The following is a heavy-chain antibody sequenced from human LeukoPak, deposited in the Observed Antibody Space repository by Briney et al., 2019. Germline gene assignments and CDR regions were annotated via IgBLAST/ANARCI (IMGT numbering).Heavy chain of an antibody. CDR3: AKIVVVYAPQGGENHDAFDI. CDR2: ISYDGSNK. V-gene: IGHV3-30*18. Sequence: GGSLRLSCAASGFTFSSYGMHWVRQAPGKGLEWVAVISYDGSNKYYADSVKGRFTISRDNSKNTLYLQMNSLRAEDAAVYYCAKIVVVYAPQGGENHDAFDIWGQGTMVTVSS. D-gene: IGHD2-8*02. J-gene: IGHJ3*02. CDR1: GFTFSSYG.